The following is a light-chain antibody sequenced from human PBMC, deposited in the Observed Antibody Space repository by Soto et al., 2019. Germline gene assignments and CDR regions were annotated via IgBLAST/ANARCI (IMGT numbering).Light chain of an antibody. CDR3: QHYFNWPYT. V-gene: IGKV3D-15*01. CDR1: QSVSNN. J-gene: IGKJ2*01. Sequence: SPGTLSLSPGERATLSCRASQSVSNNYLAWYQQKPGQAPRLLIYGASNRATGIPDRFSGSGSGTEFTLTISNLQSEDFALYYCQHYFNWPYTFGQGTKVDIK. CDR2: GAS.